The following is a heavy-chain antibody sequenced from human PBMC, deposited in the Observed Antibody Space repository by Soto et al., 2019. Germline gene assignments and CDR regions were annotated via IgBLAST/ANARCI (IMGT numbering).Heavy chain of an antibody. J-gene: IGHJ5*02. CDR2: IYYSGST. CDR1: GGSISSGGYY. Sequence: QVQLQESGPGLVKPSQTLSLTCTVSGGSISSGGYYWSWIRQHPGKGLEWIGYIYYSGSTYYNPSRKSRVTISVDTSKNQFSLKLSSVTAADTAVYYCARAYYGSGNRRFDPWGQGTLVTVSS. V-gene: IGHV4-31*03. CDR3: ARAYYGSGNRRFDP. D-gene: IGHD3-10*01.